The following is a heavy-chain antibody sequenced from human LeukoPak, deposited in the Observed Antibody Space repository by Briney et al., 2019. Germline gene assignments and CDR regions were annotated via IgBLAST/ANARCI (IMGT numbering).Heavy chain of an antibody. Sequence: SVKVSCKASGYTFTSYDISWVRQAPGQGGEWMGRIIPILGIANYAQKFQGRVTITADKSTSTAYMELSSLRSEDTAVYYCARDDTSGSGSYLYWGQGTLVTVSS. V-gene: IGHV1-69*04. CDR3: ARDDTSGSGSYLY. D-gene: IGHD3-10*01. CDR2: IIPILGIA. J-gene: IGHJ4*02. CDR1: GYTFTSYD.